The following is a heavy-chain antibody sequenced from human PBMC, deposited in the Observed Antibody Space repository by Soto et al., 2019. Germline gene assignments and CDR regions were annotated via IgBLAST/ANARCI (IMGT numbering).Heavy chain of an antibody. Sequence: GGSLRLSCAASGFTFDDYTMHWVRQAPGKGLEWVSLISWDGGSTYYADSVKGRFTISRDNSKNSLYLQMNSLRTEDTALYYCAKERDSSGYNNWFDPWGQGTLVTVSS. CDR3: AKERDSSGYNNWFDP. D-gene: IGHD3-22*01. J-gene: IGHJ5*02. CDR2: ISWDGGST. V-gene: IGHV3-43*01. CDR1: GFTFDDYT.